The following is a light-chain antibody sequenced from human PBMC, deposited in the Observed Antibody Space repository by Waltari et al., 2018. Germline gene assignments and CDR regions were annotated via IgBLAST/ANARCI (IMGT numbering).Light chain of an antibody. V-gene: IGKV3-20*01. J-gene: IGKJ1*01. CDR3: QHYVRLPVT. Sequence: EIVLTQSPGTLSLSPGERVTLSCRASQSVSRALAWYQQKPGQAPGLLMYGASSRATGIPDRFSGSGSGTDFSLTISRLEPEDFAVYYCQHYVRLPVTFGQGTKVEIK. CDR1: QSVSRA. CDR2: GAS.